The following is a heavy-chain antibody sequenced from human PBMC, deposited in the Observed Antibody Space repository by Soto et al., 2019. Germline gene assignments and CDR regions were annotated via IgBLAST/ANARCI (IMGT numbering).Heavy chain of an antibody. D-gene: IGHD2-2*02. CDR1: GFTFNTYG. CDR2: ISYDGSDK. CDR3: AKSPNFYCSSPNCYKFYFDF. V-gene: IGHV3-30*18. J-gene: IGHJ4*02. Sequence: PRLSCAASGFTFNTYGMHWVRQAPGKGLEWVAVISYDGSDKYYADSVKGRFIISRDNSKNTLYLQMNSLRAEDTAIYYCAKSPNFYCSSPNCYKFYFDFWGQGALVTVSS.